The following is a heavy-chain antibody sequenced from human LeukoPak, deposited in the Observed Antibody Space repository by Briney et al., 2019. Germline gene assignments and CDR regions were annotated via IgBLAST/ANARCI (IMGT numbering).Heavy chain of an antibody. J-gene: IGHJ6*03. CDR1: GRSFSGYY. CDR2: INHSGST. V-gene: IGHV4-34*01. Sequence: SETLSLTCAVYGRSFSGYYWSWIRQPPGKGLEWIGEINHSGSTNYNPSLKSRVTISVDTSKNQFSLKLRSVTAADTAVYYCGGIRAFTEYYYYYMDVWGKGTTVTVSS. CDR3: GGIRAFTEYYYYYMDV.